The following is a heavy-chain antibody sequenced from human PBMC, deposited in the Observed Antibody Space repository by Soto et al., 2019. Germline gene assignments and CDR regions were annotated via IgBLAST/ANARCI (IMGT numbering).Heavy chain of an antibody. V-gene: IGHV1-58*01. J-gene: IGHJ4*02. CDR1: GFTFTSSA. D-gene: IGHD6-13*01. Sequence: SVKVSCKASGFTFTSSAVQWVRQARGQRLEWIGWIVVGSGNTNYAQKFQERVTITRDMSTSTAYMELSSLRSEDTAVYYCAEGIAAAGLSDYWGQGNLVTVSS. CDR2: IVVGSGNT. CDR3: AEGIAAAGLSDY.